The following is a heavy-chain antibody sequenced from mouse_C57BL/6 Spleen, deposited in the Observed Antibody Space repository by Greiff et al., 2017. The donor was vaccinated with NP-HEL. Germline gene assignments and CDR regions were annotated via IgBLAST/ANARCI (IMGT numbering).Heavy chain of an antibody. V-gene: IGHV1-82*01. CDR1: GYAFSSSW. D-gene: IGHD2-5*01. CDR2: IYPGDGDT. Sequence: QVQLQQSGPELVKPGASVKISCKASGYAFSSSWMNWVKQRPGKGLEWIGRIYPGDGDTNYNGKFKGKATLTADKSSSTAYMQLSSLTSEDSAVYFCAYYSNYVGFDYWGQGTTLTVSS. CDR3: AYYSNYVGFDY. J-gene: IGHJ2*01.